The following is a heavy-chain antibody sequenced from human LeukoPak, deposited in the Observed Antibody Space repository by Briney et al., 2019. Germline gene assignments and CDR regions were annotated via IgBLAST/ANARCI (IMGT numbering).Heavy chain of an antibody. CDR1: GFTFSGSA. CDR2: IRSKANSYAT. CDR3: TREYCSSTSCYNY. V-gene: IGHV3-73*01. J-gene: IGHJ4*02. Sequence: PGGSLRPSCAASGFTFSGSAMHWVRQASGKGLEWVGRIRSKANSYATAYAASVKGRFTISRDDSKNTAYLQMNSLKTEDTAVYYCTREYCSSTSCYNYWGQGTLVTVSS. D-gene: IGHD2-2*02.